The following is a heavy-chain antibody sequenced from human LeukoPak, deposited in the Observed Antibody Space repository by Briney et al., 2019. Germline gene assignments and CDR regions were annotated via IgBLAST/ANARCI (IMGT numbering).Heavy chain of an antibody. J-gene: IGHJ4*02. CDR2: IGRSGSAI. D-gene: IGHD3-22*01. V-gene: IGHV3-48*03. CDR1: GFTFSAYE. CDR3: ARRVIVVGLDY. Sequence: GGSLRLSCAASGFTFSAYEMNWVRQAPGKGLEWVSYIGRSGSAIYYADSVKGRFTISRDNAKNSLHLQMNSLRAEDTAVYYCARRVIVVGLDYWGQGTLVTVSS.